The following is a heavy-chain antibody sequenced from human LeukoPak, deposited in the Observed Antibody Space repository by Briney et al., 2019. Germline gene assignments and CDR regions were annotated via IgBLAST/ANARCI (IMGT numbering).Heavy chain of an antibody. CDR3: ARDFGRTYYDYVWGSYRQYYFDY. CDR2: ISSSGSTI. CDR1: GFTFSSYS. D-gene: IGHD3-16*02. J-gene: IGHJ4*02. V-gene: IGHV3-48*04. Sequence: AGGSLRLSCAASGFTFSSYSMNWVRQAPGKGLEWVSYISSSGSTIYYADSVKGRFTISRDNAKNSLYLQMNSLRAEDTAVYYCARDFGRTYYDYVWGSYRQYYFDYWGQGTLVTVSS.